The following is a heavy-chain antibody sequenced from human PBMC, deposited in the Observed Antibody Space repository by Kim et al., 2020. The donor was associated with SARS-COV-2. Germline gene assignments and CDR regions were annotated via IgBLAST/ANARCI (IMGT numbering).Heavy chain of an antibody. Sequence: GGSLRLSCAASGFPFTSYGMHWVRQAPGKGLEWVALIWYDGGNKYYADSVKGRFTISRDNSKNTLYLQMNSLRAEDTAVYYCASSIGHQTWYGMDVWGQG. CDR1: GFPFTSYG. CDR2: IWYDGGNK. CDR3: ASSIGHQTWYGMDV. J-gene: IGHJ6*02. D-gene: IGHD6-6*01. V-gene: IGHV3-33*01.